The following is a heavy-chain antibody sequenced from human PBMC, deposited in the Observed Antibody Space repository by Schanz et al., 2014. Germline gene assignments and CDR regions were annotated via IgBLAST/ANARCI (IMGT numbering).Heavy chain of an antibody. CDR3: AKDLLYGAPMPLNHLDY. Sequence: QVQLQQWGAGLLKPSETLSLTCAVYGGSFSGYYWSWIRQPPGKGLEWVSYISGTTTYTNYADSVKGRFTISRDNSKNTLYLQMNSLRAEDTAVYYCAKDLLYGAPMPLNHLDYWGQGTLVTVSS. V-gene: IGHV3-11*05. CDR1: GGSFSGYY. J-gene: IGHJ4*02. D-gene: IGHD2-2*01. CDR2: ISGTTTYT.